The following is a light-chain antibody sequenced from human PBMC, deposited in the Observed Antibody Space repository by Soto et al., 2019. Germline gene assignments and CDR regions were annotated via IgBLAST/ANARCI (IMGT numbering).Light chain of an antibody. CDR2: VAS. CDR3: QQYGSSPIT. CDR1: QSVSSNY. J-gene: IGKJ5*01. V-gene: IGKV3-20*01. Sequence: EIVLTQSPGTLSLSPGERATLSCRASQSVSSNYLAWYQQKPGQAPRVLIYVASSRATGIPDRFSGSGCGTDFTLTISRREPEDVAVYYCQQYGSSPITFGQGTRLEIK.